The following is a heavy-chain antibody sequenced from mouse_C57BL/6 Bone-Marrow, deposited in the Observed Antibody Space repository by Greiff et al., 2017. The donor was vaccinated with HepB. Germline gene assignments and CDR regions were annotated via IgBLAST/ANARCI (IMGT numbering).Heavy chain of an antibody. CDR2: ISSGGSYT. CDR3: ARPRYFDV. CDR1: GFTFSSYG. Sequence: VQLVESGGDLVKPGGSLKLSCAASGFTFSSYGMSWVRQTPDKRLEWVATISSGGSYTYYPDSVKGRFTISRDNAKNTLYLQMSSLKSEDTAMYYCARPRYFDVWGTGTTVTVSS. J-gene: IGHJ1*03. V-gene: IGHV5-6*01.